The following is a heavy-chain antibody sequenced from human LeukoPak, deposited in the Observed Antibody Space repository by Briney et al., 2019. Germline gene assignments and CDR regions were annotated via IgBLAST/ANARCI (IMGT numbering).Heavy chain of an antibody. CDR1: GFTFSSYA. V-gene: IGHV3-23*01. J-gene: IGHJ4*02. CDR3: AKDLGSGWSRPPDY. Sequence: GGSLRLSCAASGFTFSSYAMSWVRQAPGKGLEWVSAISGSGGSTYYADSVKGRFTISRDNSENTLYLQMNSLRAEDTAVYYCAKDLGSGWSRPPDYWGQGTLVTVSS. CDR2: ISGSGGST. D-gene: IGHD6-19*01.